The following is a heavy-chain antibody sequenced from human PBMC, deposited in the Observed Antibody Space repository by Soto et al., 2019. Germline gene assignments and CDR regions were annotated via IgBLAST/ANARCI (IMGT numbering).Heavy chain of an antibody. D-gene: IGHD5-12*01. Sequence: QVQLVSSGAEVKKPGASVKVSCRASGYTFTDYYIHWVRQAPGPGLQWVGWINPNSGATEYAQKSQGRVTMTRDPSTSTVYMEVTRLRSDDTALYFCARAAPLRYSGYALDHWGQGTRVTVST. CDR1: GYTFTDYY. CDR2: INPNSGAT. CDR3: ARAAPLRYSGYALDH. V-gene: IGHV1-2*02. J-gene: IGHJ4*02.